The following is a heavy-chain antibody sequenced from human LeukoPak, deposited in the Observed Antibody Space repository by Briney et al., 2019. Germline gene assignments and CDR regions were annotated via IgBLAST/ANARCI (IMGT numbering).Heavy chain of an antibody. CDR1: GYTFTSYY. CDR3: ARDLHPLTKYCSGGSCPYYFDY. Sequence: GASVKVSCKASGYTFTSYYMHWVRQAPGQGLEWMGVINPSGGVTSYAQKFEGRVTMTRDTSTSTVYMELRSLRSDDTAVYCCARDLHPLTKYCSGGSCPYYFDYWGQGTLVTVSS. D-gene: IGHD2-15*01. J-gene: IGHJ4*02. CDR2: INPSGGVT. V-gene: IGHV1-46*01.